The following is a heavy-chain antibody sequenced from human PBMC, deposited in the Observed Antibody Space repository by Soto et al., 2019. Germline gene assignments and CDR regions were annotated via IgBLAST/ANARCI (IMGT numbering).Heavy chain of an antibody. CDR3: ASYGYCSGGSCYSNWFDP. J-gene: IGHJ5*02. V-gene: IGHV4-59*01. D-gene: IGHD2-15*01. CDR1: GGSISSYY. Sequence: LSLTCTVSGGSISSYYWSWILQPPGKGLEWIGYIYYSGSTNYNPSLKSRVTISVDTSKNQFSLKLSSVTAADTAVYYCASYGYCSGGSCYSNWFDPWGQGTLVTVSS. CDR2: IYYSGST.